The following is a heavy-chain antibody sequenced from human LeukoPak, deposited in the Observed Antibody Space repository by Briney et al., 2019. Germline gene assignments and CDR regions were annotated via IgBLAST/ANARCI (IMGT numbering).Heavy chain of an antibody. J-gene: IGHJ4*02. D-gene: IGHD3-3*01. CDR3: AKDRTRQAY. CDR2: IKEDGSDK. CDR1: GLTFSNDW. V-gene: IGHV3-7*03. Sequence: GGSLRLSCAASGLTFSNDWMSWVRQTPGKGLEWVANIKEDGSDKYYVGSLKGRFTISRDNAKNSLYLQMNSLRAEDTAVYYCAKDRTRQAYWGQGTLVTVSS.